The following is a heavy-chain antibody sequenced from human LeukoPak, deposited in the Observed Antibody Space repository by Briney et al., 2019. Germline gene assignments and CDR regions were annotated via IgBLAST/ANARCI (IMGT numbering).Heavy chain of an antibody. CDR1: GRSISSYY. J-gene: IGHJ4*02. CDR2: IYTSGST. Sequence: ASQTLSLTCTLAGRSISSYYWSWVRQPAGKGLEWVGRIYTSGSTNYNPPLKSRVTISVDKSKNQFSLKLSSVTAADTAVYYCAREGPQSWAIFGVVILYYFDYWGQGTLVTVSS. D-gene: IGHD3-3*01. V-gene: IGHV4-4*07. CDR3: AREGPQSWAIFGVVILYYFDY.